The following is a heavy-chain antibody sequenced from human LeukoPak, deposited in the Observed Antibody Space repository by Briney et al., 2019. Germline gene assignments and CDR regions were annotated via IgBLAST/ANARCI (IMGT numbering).Heavy chain of an antibody. J-gene: IGHJ6*02. CDR1: GFTFSSA. V-gene: IGHV3-23*01. CDR3: AKGGSAPTFLGYYYGMDV. Sequence: GGSLRLSCAASGFTFSSAMTWVRQAPGKGLEWVSTISGDTTATWYADSVKGRFTISRDNSKNTLYLQMNSLRGEDTAVYYCAKGGSAPTFLGYYYGMDVWGQGTTVTVSS. D-gene: IGHD7-27*01. CDR2: ISGDTTAT.